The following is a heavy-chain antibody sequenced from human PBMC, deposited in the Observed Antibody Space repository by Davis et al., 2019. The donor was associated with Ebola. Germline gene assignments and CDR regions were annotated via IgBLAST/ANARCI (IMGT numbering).Heavy chain of an antibody. CDR3: AREGYCSSPSCHSFDY. J-gene: IGHJ4*02. V-gene: IGHV1-46*01. D-gene: IGHD2-2*01. CDR1: GYTFTSYY. Sequence: AASVKVSCKASGYTFTSYYMHWVRQAPGQGLEWMGIINPSGGSTSYAQKFQGRVTMTRDTSTSTVYMDLSRLRSEDTAVYYCAREGYCSSPSCHSFDYWGQGTLVAVSS. CDR2: INPSGGST.